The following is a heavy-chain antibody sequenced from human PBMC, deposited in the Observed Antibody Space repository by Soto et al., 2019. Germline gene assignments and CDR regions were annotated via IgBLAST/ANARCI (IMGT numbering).Heavy chain of an antibody. Sequence: EVQLLESGGGLVQPGGSLRLSCAASGFTFSSYAMSWVRQAPGKGLEWVSAISGSGGSTYYADSVKGRFTISRDNSKNTLYLQMNSLRAEDTAVYYCAKRGTYTLPPSSTFAYWGQGTLVTVSS. D-gene: IGHD2-2*02. V-gene: IGHV3-23*01. J-gene: IGHJ4*02. CDR3: AKRGTYTLPPSSTFAY. CDR2: ISGSGGST. CDR1: GFTFSSYA.